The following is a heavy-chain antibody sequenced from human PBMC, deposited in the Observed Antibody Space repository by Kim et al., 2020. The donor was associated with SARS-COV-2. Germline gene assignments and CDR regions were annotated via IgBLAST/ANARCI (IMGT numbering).Heavy chain of an antibody. D-gene: IGHD1-26*01. V-gene: IGHV3-23*01. J-gene: IGHJ4*02. CDR3: AKVCSGSYCPELDY. CDR2: ISDSGGST. CDR1: GFTFSSYA. Sequence: GGSLRLSCAASGFTFSSYAMSWVRQAPGKGLEWVSTISDSGGSTYYADSVKGRFTISRDNSKNTLYLQMNGLRAEDTAVYYCAKVCSGSYCPELDYWGQGTLVTVSS.